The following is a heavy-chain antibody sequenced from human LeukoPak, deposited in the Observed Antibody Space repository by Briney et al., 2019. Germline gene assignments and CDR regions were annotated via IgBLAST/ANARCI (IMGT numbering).Heavy chain of an antibody. J-gene: IGHJ4*02. D-gene: IGHD3-10*01. V-gene: IGHV2-5*01. Sequence: SGPTLVNPTQTLTLTCTFSGFSLSTSGVGVGWIRQPPGKALEWLALIYWYDDKLYRPSLKSRLTLTKDTSKYQGVLTMTNMDPVGTATYYCAHTLWFGEVFDYWGQGTLVTVSS. CDR3: AHTLWFGEVFDY. CDR1: GFSLSTSGVG. CDR2: IYWYDDK.